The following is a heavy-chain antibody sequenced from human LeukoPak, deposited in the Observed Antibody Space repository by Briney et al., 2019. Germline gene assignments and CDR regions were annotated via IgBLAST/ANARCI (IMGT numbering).Heavy chain of an antibody. Sequence: GGSLRLSCAASGFTFSNYGMHWVRQAPGKGLEWVAIIWYDGNKKDYADSVKGRFTISRDNSKNTLYLQMNSLRAEDTAMYYCARDLLDGDIVPIPTAIDSWGQGTLVTVSS. CDR1: GFTFSNYG. D-gene: IGHD2-2*01. CDR2: IWYDGNKK. J-gene: IGHJ4*02. V-gene: IGHV3-33*01. CDR3: ARDLLDGDIVPIPTAIDS.